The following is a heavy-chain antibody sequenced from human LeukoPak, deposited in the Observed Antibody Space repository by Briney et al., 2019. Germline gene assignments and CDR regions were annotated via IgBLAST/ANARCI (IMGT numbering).Heavy chain of an antibody. V-gene: IGHV1-2*02. CDR3: ARANGITYYYDSSGYLFDY. D-gene: IGHD3-22*01. J-gene: IGHJ4*02. CDR2: INPNSGGT. CDR1: GYTFSGYY. Sequence: ASVKVSCKASGYTFSGYYMHWVRQAPGQGLEWMGWINPNSGGTNYAQKFQGRVTMTRDTSISTAYMELSRLRSDDTAVYYCARANGITYYYDSSGYLFDYWGQGTLVTVSS.